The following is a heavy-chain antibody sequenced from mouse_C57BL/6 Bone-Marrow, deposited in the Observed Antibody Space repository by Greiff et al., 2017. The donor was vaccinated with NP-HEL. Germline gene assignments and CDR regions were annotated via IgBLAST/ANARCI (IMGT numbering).Heavy chain of an antibody. J-gene: IGHJ2*01. CDR3: VREWGLNCQYYFDY. CDR1: GFSFNTYA. D-gene: IGHD1-3*01. Sequence: EVQLVESGGGLVQPKGSLKLSCAASGFSFNTYAMNWVRQAPGKGLEWVARIRSKSNNYATYYADSVKDRFTISRDDSESMLYLQMNNLKTEDTAMYYCVREWGLNCQYYFDYWGQGTTLTVSS. CDR2: IRSKSNNYAT. V-gene: IGHV10-1*01.